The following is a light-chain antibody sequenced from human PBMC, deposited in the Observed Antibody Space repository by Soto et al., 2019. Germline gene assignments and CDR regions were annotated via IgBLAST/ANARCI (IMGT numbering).Light chain of an antibody. CDR2: WAS. J-gene: IGKJ5*01. CDR1: QSVLFRSNNHNH. CDR3: QQYYSTPIT. V-gene: IGKV4-1*01. Sequence: DIVMTQSPDSLAVSLGERATVNCKSSQSVLFRSNNHNHLAWYQQKPGQPPKLLIYWASTRESGVPDRFSGSGSGTDFTLTISNLQAEDVAVYYCQQYYSTPITFGQGTRLEIK.